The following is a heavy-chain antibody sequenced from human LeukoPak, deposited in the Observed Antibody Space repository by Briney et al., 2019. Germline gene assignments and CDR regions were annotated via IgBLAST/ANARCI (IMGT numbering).Heavy chain of an antibody. D-gene: IGHD6-19*01. CDR1: GGSISSGGYY. J-gene: IGHJ3*02. V-gene: IGHV4-30-2*01. Sequence: SETLSLTCTVSGGSISSGGYYWSWIRQPPGKGLEWIGYIYHSGSTYYNPSLKSRVTISVDRSMNQFSLKLSSVTAADTAVYYCARDLVAVAANDAFDIWGQGTMVTVSS. CDR3: ARDLVAVAANDAFDI. CDR2: IYHSGST.